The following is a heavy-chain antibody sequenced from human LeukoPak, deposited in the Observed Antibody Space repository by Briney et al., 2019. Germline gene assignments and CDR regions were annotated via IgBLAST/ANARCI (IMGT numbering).Heavy chain of an antibody. CDR1: GFTFSSYA. D-gene: IGHD1-26*01. CDR2: ISYDGSNK. CDR3: ARGKSRGSHIDY. J-gene: IGHJ4*02. Sequence: GGSLRLSCAASGFTFSSYAMHWVRQAPGKGLEWVAVISYDGSNKYYADSVKGRFTISRDNSKNTLYLQMNSLRAEDTAVYYCARGKSRGSHIDYWGQGTLVTVSS. V-gene: IGHV3-30*04.